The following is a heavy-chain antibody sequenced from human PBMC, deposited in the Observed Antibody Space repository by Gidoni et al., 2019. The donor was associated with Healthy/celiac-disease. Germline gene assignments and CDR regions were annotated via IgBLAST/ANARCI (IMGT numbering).Heavy chain of an antibody. V-gene: IGHV3-33*01. D-gene: IGHD5-18*01. Sequence: QVQLVESGGGVVQPGRSLRLSCAASGFTFSSYGMHWVRQAPGKGLEWVAVIWYDGSNKYYADSVKGRFTISRDNSKNTLYLQMNSLRAEDTAVYYCARDILSRGYSLVDYWGQGTLVTVSS. CDR2: IWYDGSNK. CDR3: ARDILSRGYSLVDY. CDR1: GFTFSSYG. J-gene: IGHJ4*02.